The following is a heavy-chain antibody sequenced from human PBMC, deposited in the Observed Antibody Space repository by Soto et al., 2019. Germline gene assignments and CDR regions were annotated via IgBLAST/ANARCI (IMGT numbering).Heavy chain of an antibody. V-gene: IGHV4-34*01. J-gene: IGHJ4*02. CDR3: ARAWGNCRGGSCLNFDY. D-gene: IGHD2-15*01. CDR1: GGSFSGFY. CDR2: INHRGST. Sequence: QVQLQQWGAGLLKPSETLSLTCAVYGGSFSGFYWSWIRQSPGKGLEWIGEINHRGSTNYNPSLKSRVTISVDTSKHQFSLKVNSVTAADTAVYYCARAWGNCRGGSCLNFDYWGQGTLLTVSS.